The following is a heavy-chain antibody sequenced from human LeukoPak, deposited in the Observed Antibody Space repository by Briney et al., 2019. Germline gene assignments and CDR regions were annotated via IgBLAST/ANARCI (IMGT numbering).Heavy chain of an antibody. J-gene: IGHJ5*02. CDR1: GGSFSGYY. D-gene: IGHD3-22*01. V-gene: IGHV4-34*01. CDR3: ARARPRKGYDSGGRTGWFDP. Sequence: SETLSLTCAVYGGSFSGYYWSWIRQPPGKGLEWIGEINHSGSTNYNPSLKSRVTISVETSKKQFSLKVSSVTAADTAVYYCARARPRKGYDSGGRTGWFDPWGQGTLVTVSS. CDR2: INHSGST.